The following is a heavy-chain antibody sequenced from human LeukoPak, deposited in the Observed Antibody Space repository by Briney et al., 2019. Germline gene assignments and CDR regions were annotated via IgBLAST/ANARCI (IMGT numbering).Heavy chain of an antibody. CDR2: ISAYNGNT. D-gene: IGHD3-22*01. Sequence: ASVKVSCKASGGTFSSYAISWVRQAPGQGLEWMGWISAYNGNTNYAQKLQGRVTMTTDTSTSTAYMELRSLRSDDTAVYYCARGFYDSSGYYYSYWGQGTLVTVSS. J-gene: IGHJ4*02. CDR1: GGTFSSYA. CDR3: ARGFYDSSGYYYSY. V-gene: IGHV1-18*01.